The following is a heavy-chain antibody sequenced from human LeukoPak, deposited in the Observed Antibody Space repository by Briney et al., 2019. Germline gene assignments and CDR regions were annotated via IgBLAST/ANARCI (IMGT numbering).Heavy chain of an antibody. V-gene: IGHV3-21*01. CDR3: ARAFVVANAFDI. CDR2: ISSSSSYI. CDR1: GFTPSSYS. Sequence: GGSLRLSCAASGFTPSSYSMNWVRQAPGKGLEWVSSISSSSSYIYYADSVKGRFTISRDNAKNSLYLQMNSLRAEDTAVYYCARAFVVANAFDIWGQGTMVTVSS. J-gene: IGHJ3*02. D-gene: IGHD2-21*01.